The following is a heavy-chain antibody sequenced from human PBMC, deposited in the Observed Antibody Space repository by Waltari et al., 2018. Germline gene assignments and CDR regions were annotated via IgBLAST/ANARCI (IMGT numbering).Heavy chain of an antibody. D-gene: IGHD1-26*01. CDR2: IYHSGST. CDR3: ARVGASGSYREY. V-gene: IGHV4-4*02. J-gene: IGHJ4*02. CDR1: GGSIRSSNW. Sequence: QVQLQESGPGLVKPSGTLSLPCAVSGGSIRSSNWWSWVRQPPGKGLEWIGEIYHSGSTNYNPSLKSRVTISVDMSKNQFSLKLTSVTAADTAVYYCARVGASGSYREYWGQGTLVTVSS.